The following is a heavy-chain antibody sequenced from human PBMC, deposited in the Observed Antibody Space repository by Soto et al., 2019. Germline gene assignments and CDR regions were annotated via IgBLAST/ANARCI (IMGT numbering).Heavy chain of an antibody. D-gene: IGHD3-3*01. CDR1: GGSISSGGYY. J-gene: IGHJ6*02. Sequence: SETLSLTCTVSGGSISSGGYYWSWIRQHPGKGLEWIGYTYYSGSTYYNPSLKSRVTISVDTSKNQFSLKLSSVTAADTAVYYCARAPYYDFWSGYPPLGMGVWGQGATVTVSS. V-gene: IGHV4-31*03. CDR3: ARAPYYDFWSGYPPLGMGV. CDR2: TYYSGST.